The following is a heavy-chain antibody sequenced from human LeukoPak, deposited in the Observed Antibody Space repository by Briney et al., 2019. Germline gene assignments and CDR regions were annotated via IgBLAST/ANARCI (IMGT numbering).Heavy chain of an antibody. D-gene: IGHD3-22*01. Sequence: GGSLRLSCAASGFTFSSYWMSWVRQAPGKGLEWVANIKQDGSEKYYVDSVKGRFTISRDNAKNSLYLQMNSLRAEDTAVYYCARTGHDSSGYLHYYYYYYMDVWGKGTTVTVSS. CDR3: ARTGHDSSGYLHYYYYYYMDV. V-gene: IGHV3-7*01. CDR2: IKQDGSEK. J-gene: IGHJ6*03. CDR1: GFTFSSYW.